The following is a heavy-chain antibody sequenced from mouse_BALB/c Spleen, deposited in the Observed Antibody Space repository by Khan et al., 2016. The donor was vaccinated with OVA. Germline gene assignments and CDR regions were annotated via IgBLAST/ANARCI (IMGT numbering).Heavy chain of an antibody. CDR2: ISSDGDYT. Sequence: EVQLVESGGGLVKSGGSLKLSCAASGFTFSTYAMSWVRQTPEKRLEWVATISSDGDYTYFPDNVTGRFTISRDHAKNTLCLQMTSLRSEDTAMYYCARSPYGNFAYWGQGTLVTVSA. CDR3: ARSPYGNFAY. CDR1: GFTFSTYA. V-gene: IGHV5-9-3*01. J-gene: IGHJ3*01. D-gene: IGHD2-1*01.